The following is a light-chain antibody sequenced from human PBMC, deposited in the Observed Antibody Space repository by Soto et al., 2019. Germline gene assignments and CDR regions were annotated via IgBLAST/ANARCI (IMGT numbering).Light chain of an antibody. CDR3: SSYTSYSTLEGV. CDR1: NNDVGGYNY. J-gene: IGLJ1*01. Sequence: QSELNQAASVLRSPGQSLTISCTGNNNDVGGYNYVSWYQQHPGKAPKLMIYDVSNRPSGVSNRFSGSKSGNTASLTISGLQAEDEADYYCSSYTSYSTLEGVFGTGTKVTV. V-gene: IGLV2-14*01. CDR2: DVS.